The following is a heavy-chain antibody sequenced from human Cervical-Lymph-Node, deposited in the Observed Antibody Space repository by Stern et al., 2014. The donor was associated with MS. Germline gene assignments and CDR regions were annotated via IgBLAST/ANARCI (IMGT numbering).Heavy chain of an antibody. CDR2: IYYSGIT. D-gene: IGHD4-17*01. J-gene: IGHJ4*02. Sequence: QLQLQESGPGLVKPSGTLSLTCAVSGGSISSGNWWSWVRQPPGKGPEWIGEIYYSGITNYNPSLKSRVTISVDQSQKQFYQQLTSLTAADTAVYYCARARAGGYGDYGFDYWGQGTLVSVSS. CDR1: GGSISSGNW. CDR3: ARARAGGYGDYGFDY. V-gene: IGHV4-4*02.